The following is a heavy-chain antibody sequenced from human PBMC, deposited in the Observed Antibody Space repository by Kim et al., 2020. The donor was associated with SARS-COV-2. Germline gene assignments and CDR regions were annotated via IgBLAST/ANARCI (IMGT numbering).Heavy chain of an antibody. V-gene: IGHV3-30*18. CDR1: GFTFSSYG. Sequence: GGSLRLSCAASGFTFSSYGMHWVRQAPGKGLEWVAVISYDGSNKYYADSVKGRFTISRDNSKNTLYLQMNSLRAEDTAVYYCAKDVDSGYSYGYHDYWGQGTLVTVSS. J-gene: IGHJ4*02. CDR3: AKDVDSGYSYGYHDY. CDR2: ISYDGSNK. D-gene: IGHD5-18*01.